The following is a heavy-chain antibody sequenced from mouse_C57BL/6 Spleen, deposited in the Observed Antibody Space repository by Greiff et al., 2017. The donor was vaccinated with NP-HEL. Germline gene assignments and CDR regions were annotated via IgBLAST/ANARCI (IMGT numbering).Heavy chain of an antibody. CDR1: GYSITSGYY. V-gene: IGHV3-6*01. D-gene: IGHD1-1*01. Sequence: VQLQQSGPGLVKPSQSLSLTCSVTGYSITSGYYWNWIRQFPGNKLEWMGYISYDGSNNYNPSLKNRISITRDTSKNQFFLKLNSVTTEDTATYYCATRTSSYWYFDVWGTGTTVTVSS. CDR3: ATRTSSYWYFDV. CDR2: ISYDGSN. J-gene: IGHJ1*03.